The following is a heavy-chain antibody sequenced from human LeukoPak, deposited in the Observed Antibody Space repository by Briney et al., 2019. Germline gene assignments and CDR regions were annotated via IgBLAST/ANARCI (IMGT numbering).Heavy chain of an antibody. CDR1: GYTLTELS. V-gene: IGHV1-24*01. J-gene: IGHJ3*02. Sequence: ASVKVSCKVSGYTLTELSMHWVRQAPGKGLEWMGGFDPEDGETIYAQKFQGRVTMTEDTSTDTAYMELSSLRSEDTAVYYWATVCISPNAFDIWGQGTMVTVSS. CDR3: ATVCISPNAFDI. D-gene: IGHD3-3*02. CDR2: FDPEDGET.